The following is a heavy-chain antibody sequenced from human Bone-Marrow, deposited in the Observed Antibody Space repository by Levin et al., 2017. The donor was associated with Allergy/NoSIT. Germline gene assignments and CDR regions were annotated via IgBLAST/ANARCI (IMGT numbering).Heavy chain of an antibody. Sequence: SVKVSCKASGGTFSSYAISWVRQAPGQGLEWMGGIIPIFGTANYAQKFQGRVTITADESTSTAYMELSSLRSEDTAVYYCARDGGYGRYCSSTSCLHSNYWGQGTLVTVSS. CDR2: IIPIFGTA. CDR3: ARDGGYGRYCSSTSCLHSNY. V-gene: IGHV1-69*13. J-gene: IGHJ4*02. D-gene: IGHD2-2*01. CDR1: GGTFSSYA.